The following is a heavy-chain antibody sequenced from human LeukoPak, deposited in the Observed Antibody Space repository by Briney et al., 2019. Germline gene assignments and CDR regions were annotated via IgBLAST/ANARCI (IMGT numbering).Heavy chain of an antibody. CDR3: ARQAVTTGWYFDY. V-gene: IGHV1-46*01. D-gene: IGHD4-17*01. CDR2: FDPSDGRA. J-gene: IGHJ4*02. CDR1: GYTFTTYY. Sequence: ASVTVSCKASGYTFTTYYLHWVRQAPGQGLEWMGIFDPSDGRATYTQKFQGRVTMTRDTSTSTVYTDLSSLRSDDTAVYYCARQAVTTGWYFDYWGQGTLVAVSS.